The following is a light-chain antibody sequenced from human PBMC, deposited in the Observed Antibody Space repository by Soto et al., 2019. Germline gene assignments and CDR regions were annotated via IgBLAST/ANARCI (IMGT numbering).Light chain of an antibody. J-gene: IGLJ3*02. CDR3: SSYTSSSTRV. CDR1: SSDVGGYNY. Sequence: QSALTQPASVSGSPGQSITIPWTATSSDVGGYNYVSWYQQHPGKAPKLMIYEVSNRPSGVSNRFSGSKSGNTASLTISGLQAEDEADYYCSSYTSSSTRVFGGGTKLTVL. V-gene: IGLV2-14*01. CDR2: EVS.